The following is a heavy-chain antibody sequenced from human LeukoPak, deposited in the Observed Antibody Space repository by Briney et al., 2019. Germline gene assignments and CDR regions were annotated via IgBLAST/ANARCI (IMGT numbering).Heavy chain of an antibody. J-gene: IGHJ4*02. V-gene: IGHV3-21*01. CDR2: ISSSSSYI. CDR3: ASSLDSSGYYYELGY. D-gene: IGHD3-22*01. Sequence: GGSLRLSCAASGFTFSSYSMNWVRQAPGKGLERVSSISSSSSYIYYADSVKGRFTIFRDNAKNSLYLQMNSLRAEDTAVYHCASSLDSSGYYYELGYWGQGTLVTVSS. CDR1: GFTFSSYS.